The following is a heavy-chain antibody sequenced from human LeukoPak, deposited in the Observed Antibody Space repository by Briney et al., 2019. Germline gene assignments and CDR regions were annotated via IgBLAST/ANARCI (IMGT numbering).Heavy chain of an antibody. J-gene: IGHJ1*01. CDR3: AQQVGYCSSGNCYFTY. CDR1: GFSFNSYA. Sequence: GGSLRLSCAASGFSFNSYAMSWVRQAPGKGLEWVSAINNDGDSTYSAGSVKGRFTVSRDNSKNTLYLQMNSLRAEDAAVYYCAQQVGYCSSGNCYFTYWGQGTLVTVSS. V-gene: IGHV3-23*01. CDR2: INNDGDST. D-gene: IGHD2-15*01.